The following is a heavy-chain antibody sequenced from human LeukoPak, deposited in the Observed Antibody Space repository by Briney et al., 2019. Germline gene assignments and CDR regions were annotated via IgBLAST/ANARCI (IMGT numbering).Heavy chain of an antibody. CDR1: GGSVSNYY. V-gene: IGHV4-59*08. CDR3: ASHFEYSSSSYFDY. J-gene: IGHJ4*02. Sequence: SETLSLTCSVSGGSVSNYYWSWIRQPPGKGLEWIGYVYYTGSTNYNPSLKSRVTMFEDKSKNQFSLRLYSVTVADTAVYYCASHFEYSSSSYFDYWGQGSLVTVSS. D-gene: IGHD6-6*01. CDR2: VYYTGST.